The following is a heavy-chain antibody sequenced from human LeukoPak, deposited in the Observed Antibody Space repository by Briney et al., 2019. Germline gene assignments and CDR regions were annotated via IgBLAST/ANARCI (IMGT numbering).Heavy chain of an antibody. J-gene: IGHJ5*02. CDR2: ISYDGSNK. V-gene: IGHV3-30-3*01. D-gene: IGHD3-3*01. Sequence: LTGGSLRLSCAASGFTFSSYAMHWVRQAPGKGLEWVAGISYDGSNKYYADSVKGRFTISRDNSKNTLYLQMNSLRAEDTAVYYCARGRGSVFGASEGSENWFDPWGQGTLVTVSS. CDR1: GFTFSSYA. CDR3: ARGRGSVFGASEGSENWFDP.